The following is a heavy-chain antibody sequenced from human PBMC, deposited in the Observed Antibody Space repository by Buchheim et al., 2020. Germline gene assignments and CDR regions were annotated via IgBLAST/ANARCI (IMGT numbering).Heavy chain of an antibody. D-gene: IGHD3-10*01. J-gene: IGHJ6*02. V-gene: IGHV1-2*04. CDR2: INPNSGGT. CDR1: GYTFTGYY. Sequence: QVQLVQSGAEVKKPGASVKVSCKASGYTFTGYYMHWVRQAPGQGLEWMGWINPNSGGTNYAQTFQGWVTMTRDTSISTAYMELSRLRSDDTAVYYCARGFRIYGSGSYPPYYYYGMDVWGQGTT. CDR3: ARGFRIYGSGSYPPYYYYGMDV.